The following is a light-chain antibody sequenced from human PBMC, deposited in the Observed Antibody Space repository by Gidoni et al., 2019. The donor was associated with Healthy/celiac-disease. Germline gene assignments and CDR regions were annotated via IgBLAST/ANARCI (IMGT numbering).Light chain of an antibody. Sequence: DIQMTQSPSSLSASVGDRVTITCRASQSISSYLNWYQQKPGEAPKLLIYAASSLQSGVPSRFSGSGAGTDFTLTSSSLQPEDFATYYCQQSYSTPRTFGQGTKLEIK. CDR3: QQSYSTPRT. CDR1: QSISSY. V-gene: IGKV1-39*01. CDR2: AAS. J-gene: IGKJ2*01.